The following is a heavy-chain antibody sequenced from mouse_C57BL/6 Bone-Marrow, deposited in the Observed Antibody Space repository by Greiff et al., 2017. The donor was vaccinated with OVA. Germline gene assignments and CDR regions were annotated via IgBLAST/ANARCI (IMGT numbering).Heavy chain of an antibody. CDR1: GFTFSSYA. D-gene: IGHD2-4*01. CDR3: TRYDYAYYFDY. Sequence: EVQRVESGEGLVKPGGSLKLSCAASGFTFSSYAMSWVRQTPEKRLEWVAYISSGGDYIYYADTVKGRFTISRDNARNTLYLQMSSLKSEDTAMYYCTRYDYAYYFDYWGQGTTLTVSS. V-gene: IGHV5-9-1*02. J-gene: IGHJ2*01. CDR2: ISSGGDYI.